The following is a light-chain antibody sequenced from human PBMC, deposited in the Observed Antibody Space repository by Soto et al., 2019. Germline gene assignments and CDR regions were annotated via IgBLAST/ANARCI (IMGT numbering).Light chain of an antibody. J-gene: IGKJ2*01. CDR2: GAS. CDR1: QGISSY. Sequence: DIQLTQSPSFLSASVGDRVTITCRASQGISSYLAWYQQPPGKAPKLLIYGASTLQRGVSSRFSGSGSGTDFTLTSSSRQPEDFATYYCQRLNTYPRTFGQGTTLEVK. V-gene: IGKV1-9*01. CDR3: QRLNTYPRT.